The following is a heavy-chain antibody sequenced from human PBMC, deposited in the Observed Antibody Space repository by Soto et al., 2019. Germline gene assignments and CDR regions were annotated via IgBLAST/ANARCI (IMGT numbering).Heavy chain of an antibody. CDR2: ISYYGSNK. Sequence: PGGSLRLSCAASGFTFSSDCMHWVRQAPGKGLKWVAVISYYGSNKYYADSVTGRFTISRDNSKNTLYLQMSSLRAEDTAVYYCAKDLSWYSSTSRLRCRHKGMVVWGQGTTVSVSS. CDR1: GFTFSSDC. CDR3: AKDLSWYSSTSRLRCRHKGMVV. J-gene: IGHJ6*01. V-gene: IGHV3-30*18. D-gene: IGHD6-13*01.